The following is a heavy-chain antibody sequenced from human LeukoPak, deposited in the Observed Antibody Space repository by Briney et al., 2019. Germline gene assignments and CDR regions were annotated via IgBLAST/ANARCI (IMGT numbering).Heavy chain of an antibody. J-gene: IGHJ4*02. CDR2: IIPIFGTA. D-gene: IGHD4-23*01. V-gene: IGHV1-69*13. CDR3: ARVRGGNSVWGFDY. CDR1: GGTFRSYA. Sequence: SVKVSCKASGGTFRSYAISWVRQAPGQGLEWMGGIIPIFGTANYAQKFQGRVTITADESTSTAYMELSSLRSEDTAVYYCARVRGGNSVWGFDYWGQGTLVTVSS.